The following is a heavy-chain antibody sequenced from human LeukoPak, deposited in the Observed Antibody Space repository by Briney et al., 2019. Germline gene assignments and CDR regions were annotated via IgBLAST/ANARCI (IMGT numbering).Heavy chain of an antibody. CDR1: GGSISSYY. Sequence: SETLSLTCTVSGGSISSYYWSWIRQPPGKGLEWIGSIYYSGSTYYNPSLKSRVTISVDTSKNQFSLKLSSVTAADTAVYYCARQSVDNYYYMDVWGKGTTVTISS. V-gene: IGHV4-59*05. CDR3: ARQSVDNYYYMDV. D-gene: IGHD5/OR15-5a*01. J-gene: IGHJ6*03. CDR2: IYYSGST.